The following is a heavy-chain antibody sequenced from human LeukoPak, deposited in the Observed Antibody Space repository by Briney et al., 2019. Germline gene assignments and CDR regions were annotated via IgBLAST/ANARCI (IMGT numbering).Heavy chain of an antibody. V-gene: IGHV4-34*01. Sequence: NPSETQSLTCAVYGGSFSAYYWSWIRQPPGKGLEWIGEINHSGSTNYNPSLKSRVNISVDTSKNQFSLKLSSVTAADTAVYYCARVSRLWWARDIWGQGTMVTVSS. CDR1: GGSFSAYY. CDR3: ARVSRLWWARDI. D-gene: IGHD2-21*01. CDR2: INHSGST. J-gene: IGHJ3*02.